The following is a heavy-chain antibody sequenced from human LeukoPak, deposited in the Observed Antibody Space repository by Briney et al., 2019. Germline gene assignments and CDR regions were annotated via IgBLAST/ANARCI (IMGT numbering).Heavy chain of an antibody. CDR2: INPNSGGT. CDR1: GYTFTSYG. V-gene: IGHV1-2*02. CDR3: ARAISSGWYYYFDY. J-gene: IGHJ4*02. Sequence: GASVKVSCKASGYTFTSYGISWVRQAPGQGLEWMGWINPNSGGTNYAQKFQGRVTMTRDTSISTAYMELSRLRSDDTAVYYCARAISSGWYYYFDYWGQGTLVTVSS. D-gene: IGHD6-19*01.